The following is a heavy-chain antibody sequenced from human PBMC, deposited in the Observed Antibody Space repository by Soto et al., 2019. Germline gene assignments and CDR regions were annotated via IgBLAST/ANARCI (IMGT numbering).Heavy chain of an antibody. CDR1: GGSISSGGYS. Sequence: PSETLSLTCAVSGGSISSGGYSWSWIRQPPGKGLEWIGYIYHSGNTYYNPSLKSRVTISVDTSKNQFSLKLSSVTAADTAVYYCARVPITMVRGVIIPNYYFDYWGQGTLVTVSS. CDR3: ARVPITMVRGVIIPNYYFDY. J-gene: IGHJ4*02. D-gene: IGHD3-10*01. CDR2: IYHSGNT. V-gene: IGHV4-30-2*01.